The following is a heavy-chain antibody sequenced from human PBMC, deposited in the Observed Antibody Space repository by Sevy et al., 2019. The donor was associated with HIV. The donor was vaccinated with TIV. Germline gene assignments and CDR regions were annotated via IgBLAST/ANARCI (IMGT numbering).Heavy chain of an antibody. CDR1: GFSFSAYG. J-gene: IGHJ4*02. CDR2: IWYDGTNK. D-gene: IGHD3-10*01. Sequence: GGSLRLSCAASGFSFSAYGMHWVRQAPGKGPEWVANIWYDGTNKYYTGSVKGRFTISRDNSENTLYLQMSSLTAEDTAMYYCARNLGDYRSGMGRFDYWGQGTLVTVSS. CDR3: ARNLGDYRSGMGRFDY. V-gene: IGHV3-33*01.